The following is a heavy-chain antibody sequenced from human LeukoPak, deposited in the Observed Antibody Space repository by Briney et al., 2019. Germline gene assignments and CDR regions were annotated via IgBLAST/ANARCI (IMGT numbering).Heavy chain of an antibody. Sequence: EASVKVSCKASGYTFTSYGISWVRQAPGQGLEWMGWISAYNGNTNYAQKLQGRVTMTTDTSTSTAYMELRSLRSDDTAVYYCARDLVIVVVPAATVNWFDPWGQGTLVTVSS. J-gene: IGHJ5*02. CDR1: GYTFTSYG. V-gene: IGHV1-18*01. CDR2: ISAYNGNT. CDR3: ARDLVIVVVPAATVNWFDP. D-gene: IGHD2-2*03.